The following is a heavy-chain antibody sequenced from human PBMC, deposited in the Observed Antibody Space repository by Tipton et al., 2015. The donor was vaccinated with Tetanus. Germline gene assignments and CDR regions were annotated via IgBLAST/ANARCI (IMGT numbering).Heavy chain of an antibody. V-gene: IGHV4-34*12. J-gene: IGHJ2*01. CDR1: GVSVRSYY. CDR2: VIYDGTS. Sequence: TLSLTCTVSGVSVRSYYWSWIRQSPDKGLEWLGDVIYDGTSYYNPSLNSRVKISLDTSKNQFSLKLTSVTAADSAIYYCVRAKLRRGFSGYLYYDLWGRGTLVTVSS. CDR3: VRAKLRRGFSGYLYYDL. D-gene: IGHD5-12*01.